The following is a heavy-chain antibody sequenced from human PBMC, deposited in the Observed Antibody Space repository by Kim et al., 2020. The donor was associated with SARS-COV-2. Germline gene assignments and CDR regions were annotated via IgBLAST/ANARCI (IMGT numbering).Heavy chain of an antibody. CDR3: ARDGQTVTTAAYNMDV. Sequence: SVRGRFTISRDNSKNSLYLQMYSLRDEDTAVYYCARDGQTVTTAAYNMDVWGQGTTVTVSS. D-gene: IGHD4-17*01. V-gene: IGHV3-11*05. J-gene: IGHJ6*02.